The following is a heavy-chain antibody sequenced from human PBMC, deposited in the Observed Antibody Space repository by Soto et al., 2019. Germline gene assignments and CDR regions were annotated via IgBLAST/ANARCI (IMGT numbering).Heavy chain of an antibody. V-gene: IGHV3-48*03. CDR1: GFTFSSYE. D-gene: IGHD5-12*01. J-gene: IGHJ4*02. CDR2: ISSSGSTI. CDR3: ARDGPGYSGYDFDY. Sequence: PXGSLRLSCSAAGFTFSSYEMSWVRQAPGKGLEWVSYISSSGSTIYYADSVKGRFTISRDNAKNSLYLQMDSLRAEDTAVYYCARDGPGYSGYDFDYWGQGTLVTVSS.